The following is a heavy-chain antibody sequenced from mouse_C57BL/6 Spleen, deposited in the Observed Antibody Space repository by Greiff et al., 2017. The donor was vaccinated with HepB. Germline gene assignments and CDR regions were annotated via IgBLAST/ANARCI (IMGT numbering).Heavy chain of an antibody. CDR2: IDPETGGT. V-gene: IGHV1-15*01. D-gene: IGHD1-3*01. Sequence: VQLQESGAELVRPGASVTLSCKASGYTFTDYEMHWVKQTPVHGLEWIGAIDPETGGTAYNQKFKGKAILTADKSSSTAYMGLRSLTSEDSAVYYFTRVSSCLYYFDYWGQGTTLTVSA. CDR1: GYTFTDYE. CDR3: TRVSSCLYYFDY. J-gene: IGHJ2*01.